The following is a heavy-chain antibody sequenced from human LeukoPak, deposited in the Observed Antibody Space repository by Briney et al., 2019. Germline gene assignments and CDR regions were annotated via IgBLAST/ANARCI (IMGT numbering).Heavy chain of an antibody. CDR2: IYSGGST. V-gene: IGHV3-53*01. D-gene: IGHD1-7*01. Sequence: GGSPRLSCAASGFTVSNNYMSWVRQAPGKGLEWVSLIYSGGSTYYADSVKGRFTISRDNSKNTLYLQMNSLRTDDTAVYYCAKDADNWKYGADYWGQGTLVTVSS. CDR3: AKDADNWKYGADY. J-gene: IGHJ4*02. CDR1: GFTVSNNY.